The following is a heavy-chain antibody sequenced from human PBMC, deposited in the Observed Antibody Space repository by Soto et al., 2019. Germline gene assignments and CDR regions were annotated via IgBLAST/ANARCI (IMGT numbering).Heavy chain of an antibody. D-gene: IGHD3-16*02. J-gene: IGHJ4*02. CDR3: AIGTHYIWGSYRYNPFDY. CDR2: INHSGST. Sequence: SETLSLTCAVYGGSFSGYYWSWIRQPPGKGLEWIGEINHSGSTNYNPSLKSRVTISVDTSKNQFSLKLSSVTAADTAVYYCAIGTHYIWGSYRYNPFDYWGQGTLVTVSS. V-gene: IGHV4-34*01. CDR1: GGSFSGYY.